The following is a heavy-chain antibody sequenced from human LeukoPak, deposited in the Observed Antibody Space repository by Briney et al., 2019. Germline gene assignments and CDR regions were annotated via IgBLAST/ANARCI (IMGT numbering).Heavy chain of an antibody. CDR2: IIPIFGTA. J-gene: IGHJ4*02. CDR1: GGTFSSYA. CDR3: ARIGDFWSGYHDFDY. V-gene: IGHV1-69*13. Sequence: SVKVSCKXSGGTFSSYAISWVRQAPRQGLEWMGGIIPIFGTANYAQKFQGRVTITADESTSTAYMELSSLRSEDTAVYYCARIGDFWSGYHDFDYWGQGTLVTVSS. D-gene: IGHD3-3*01.